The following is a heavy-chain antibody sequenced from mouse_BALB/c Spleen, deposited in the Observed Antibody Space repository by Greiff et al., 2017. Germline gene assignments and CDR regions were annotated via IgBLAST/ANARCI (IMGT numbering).Heavy chain of an antibody. J-gene: IGHJ4*01. CDR1: GFTFSSYG. CDR2: ISSGGSYT. D-gene: IGHD1-1*01. CDR3: ARQRDYYYGSSYGNAMDY. V-gene: IGHV5-6*01. Sequence: EVKVVESGGDLVKPGGSLKLSCAASGFTFSSYGMSWVRQTPDKRLEWVATISSGGSYTYYPDSVKGRFTISRDNAKNTLYLQMSSLKSEDTAMYYCARQRDYYYGSSYGNAMDYWGQGTSVTVSS.